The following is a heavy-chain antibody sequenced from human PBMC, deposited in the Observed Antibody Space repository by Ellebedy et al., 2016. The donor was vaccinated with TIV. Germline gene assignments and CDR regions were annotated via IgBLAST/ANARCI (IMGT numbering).Heavy chain of an antibody. CDR2: IKQDESEK. CDR1: GFTFSNYW. V-gene: IGHV3-7*01. D-gene: IGHD6-19*01. CDR3: ARDQWLGRAYYFDY. J-gene: IGHJ4*02. Sequence: GESLKISCAASGFTFSNYWMNWVRQAPGKGLEWVANIKQDESEKYYVDSVEGRFAISRDNAKNSMYLQMNSLRDEDTAVYYCARDQWLGRAYYFDYWGQGTLLTVSS.